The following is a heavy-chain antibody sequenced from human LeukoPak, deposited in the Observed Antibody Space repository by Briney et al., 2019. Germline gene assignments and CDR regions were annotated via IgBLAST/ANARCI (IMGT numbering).Heavy chain of an antibody. D-gene: IGHD6-13*01. Sequence: SETLSLTCTVSGASFSSSTYYWGWIRQPPGKGLEWIGSIYYSWSTYYNPSLKSRVTMSVDTSKNQFSLKLSSVTAADTAVYYCARHAGGISATGTRPFDYWGQGTLVTVSS. J-gene: IGHJ4*02. V-gene: IGHV4-39*01. CDR1: GASFSSSTYY. CDR2: IYYSWST. CDR3: ARHAGGISATGTRPFDY.